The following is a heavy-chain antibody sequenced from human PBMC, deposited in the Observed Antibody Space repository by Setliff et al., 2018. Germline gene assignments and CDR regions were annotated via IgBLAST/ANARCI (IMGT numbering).Heavy chain of an antibody. CDR1: GGSISSSSYY. CDR2: INYSGST. CDR3: ARAAGYSSSWYHYYYGMDV. V-gene: IGHV4-39*01. J-gene: IGHJ6*02. Sequence: PSETLSLTCTVSGGSISSSSYYWGWIRQPPGKGLEWIGSINYSGSTYYNPSPKSRVTISVETSKNQFSLKLSSVTAADTAVYYCARAAGYSSSWYHYYYGMDVWGQGTTVTVSS. D-gene: IGHD6-13*01.